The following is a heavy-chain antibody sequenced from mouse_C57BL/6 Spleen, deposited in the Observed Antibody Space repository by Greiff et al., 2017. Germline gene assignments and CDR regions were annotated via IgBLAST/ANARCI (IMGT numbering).Heavy chain of an antibody. V-gene: IGHV5-12*01. D-gene: IGHD2-4*01. CDR2: ISNGGGST. Sequence: EVKLMESGGGLVQPGGSLKLSCAASGFTFSDYYMYWVRQTPEKRLEWVAYISNGGGSTYYPDTVKGRFTISRDNAKNTLYLQMSRLKSEDTAMYYCARRDDYDENWYFDVWGTGTTVTVSS. J-gene: IGHJ1*03. CDR1: GFTFSDYY. CDR3: ARRDDYDENWYFDV.